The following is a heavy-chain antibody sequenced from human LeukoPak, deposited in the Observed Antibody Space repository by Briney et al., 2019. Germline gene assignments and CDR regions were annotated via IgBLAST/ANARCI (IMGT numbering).Heavy chain of an antibody. D-gene: IGHD1-14*01. CDR2: ISSNGGST. V-gene: IGHV3-64*01. CDR3: ATEFVFAGKVDY. Sequence: GGSLRLSCSASGFPFQSYAMHSVRQAPGKGLESVSAISSNGGSTYYANSVKGRFTISRDNSKNTLYLQMGSLRAEDLAVYYCATEFVFAGKVDYWGQGTLVTVSS. J-gene: IGHJ4*02. CDR1: GFPFQSYA.